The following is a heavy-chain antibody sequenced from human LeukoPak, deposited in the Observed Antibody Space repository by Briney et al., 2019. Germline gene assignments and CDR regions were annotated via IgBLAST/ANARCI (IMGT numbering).Heavy chain of an antibody. J-gene: IGHJ5*02. CDR2: IYTRGST. D-gene: IGHD5-18*01. CDR1: GGSISSYY. V-gene: IGHV4-4*07. CDR3: AGGGGYSYGYGVHPFDP. Sequence: SETLSLTCTVSGGSISSYYWSWIRQPAGKGLEWIGRIYTRGSTNYNPSLKGRVTMSVDTSKNQFSLKLSSVTAADTAVYYCAGGGGYSYGYGVHPFDPWGQGTLVTVSS.